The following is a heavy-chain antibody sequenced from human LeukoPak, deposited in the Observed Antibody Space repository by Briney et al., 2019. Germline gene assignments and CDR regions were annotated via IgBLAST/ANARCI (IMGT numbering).Heavy chain of an antibody. V-gene: IGHV4-34*01. CDR3: ARHGWHAWYFDL. Sequence: SETLSLTCVVYGESFSGYSWSWIRQPPGKGLEWIGEINQRGNTNYNPSLKSRVTISIDTSKNQFSLKLSSVTAADTAVYYCARHGWHAWYFDLWGRGTLVTVSS. CDR1: GESFSGYS. J-gene: IGHJ2*01. D-gene: IGHD6-19*01. CDR2: INQRGNT.